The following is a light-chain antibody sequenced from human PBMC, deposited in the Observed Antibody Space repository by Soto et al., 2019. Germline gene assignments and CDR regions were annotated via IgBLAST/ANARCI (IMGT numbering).Light chain of an antibody. CDR2: DAS. J-gene: IGKJ1*01. Sequence: ESVLTQSPASLSLSPGERATLSCRASQSVSNYLAWYQQKPGQAPRLLIYDASNRATGIPDRFSGSGSGTDFTLTISRLEPEDFAVYYCHQYGSSPSTFGQGTKVDIK. CDR1: QSVSNY. CDR3: HQYGSSPST. V-gene: IGKV3-20*01.